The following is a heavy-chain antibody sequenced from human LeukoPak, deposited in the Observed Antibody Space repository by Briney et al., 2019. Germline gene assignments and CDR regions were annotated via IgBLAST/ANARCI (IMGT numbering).Heavy chain of an antibody. CDR2: IYYSGST. CDR3: ARGSSWTDY. J-gene: IGHJ4*02. V-gene: IGHV4-59*01. Sequence: SETLSLTCTVSGGSISSYYWSWIRQPPGKGLEWIGYIYYSGSTNYNPSLKGRVTISVDTSKNQFSLKLSSVTAADTAVYYCARGSSWTDYWGQGTLVTVSS. CDR1: GGSISSYY. D-gene: IGHD6-13*01.